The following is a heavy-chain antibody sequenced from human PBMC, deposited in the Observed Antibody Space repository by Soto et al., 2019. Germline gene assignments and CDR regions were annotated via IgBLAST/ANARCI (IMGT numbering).Heavy chain of an antibody. J-gene: IGHJ6*02. D-gene: IGHD4-17*01. CDR1: GGSISSYY. CDR3: ARVDYGDYFYSYYGMDV. Sequence: PSETLSLTCTVSGGSISSYYWSWIRQPPGKGLEWIGYIYYSGSTNYNPSLKSRVTISVDTSKNQFSLKLSSVTAADTAVYYCARVDYGDYFYSYYGMDVWGQGTTVTVSS. V-gene: IGHV4-59*01. CDR2: IYYSGST.